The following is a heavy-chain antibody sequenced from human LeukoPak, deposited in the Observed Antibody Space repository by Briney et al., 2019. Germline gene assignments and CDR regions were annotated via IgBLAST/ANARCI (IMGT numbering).Heavy chain of an antibody. CDR3: AKSAIAVAGTVDY. CDR1: GFTFDDYA. J-gene: IGHJ4*02. D-gene: IGHD6-19*01. Sequence: GGSPRLSCAASGFTFDDYAMYWVRQAPGKGLEWVSGISWNSGSIGYADSVKGRFTISRDNAKNSLYLQMNSLRAEDTALYYCAKSAIAVAGTVDYWGQGTLVTVSA. CDR2: ISWNSGSI. V-gene: IGHV3-9*01.